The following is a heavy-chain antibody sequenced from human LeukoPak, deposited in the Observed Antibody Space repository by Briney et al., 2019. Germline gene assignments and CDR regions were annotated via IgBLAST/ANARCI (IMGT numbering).Heavy chain of an antibody. CDR2: ISSSGSTI. CDR1: EXTFSSYE. V-gene: IGHV3-48*03. D-gene: IGHD3-9*01. Sequence: PGGSLRLSCAASEXTFSSYEMNWIRQAPGKGLEWVSYISSSGSTIYYADSVKGRFTISRDNAKNSLYLQMNNLRVEDTAVYYCARAPTKFRRDWFDPWGQGTLVTVSS. J-gene: IGHJ5*02. CDR3: ARAPTKFRRDWFDP.